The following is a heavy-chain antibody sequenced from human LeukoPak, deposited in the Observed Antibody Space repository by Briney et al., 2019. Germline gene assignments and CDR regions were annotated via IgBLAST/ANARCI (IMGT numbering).Heavy chain of an antibody. CDR1: GYTFTSYY. CDR2: INPSGGST. CDR3: ARGVLSELERLTVLSPHFDY. Sequence: ASVKVSCKASGYTFTSYYMHWVRQAPGQGLEWMGIINPSGGSTSYAQKFQGRVTMTRDTSTSTVYMELRSLRSEDTAVYYCARGVLSELERLTVLSPHFDYWGQGTLVTVSS. V-gene: IGHV1-46*01. J-gene: IGHJ4*02. D-gene: IGHD1-1*01.